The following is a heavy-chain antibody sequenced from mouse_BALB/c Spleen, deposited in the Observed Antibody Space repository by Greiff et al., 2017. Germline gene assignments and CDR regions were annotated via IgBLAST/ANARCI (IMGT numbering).Heavy chain of an antibody. CDR1: GFNIKDTY. CDR3: ARDGYEGGDLY. Sequence: DVQLQESGAELVKPGASVKLSCTASGFNIKDTYMHWVKQRPEQGLEWIGRIDPANGNTKYDPKFQGKATITADTSSNTAYLQLSSLTSEDTAVYYCARDGYEGGDLYWGQGTLVTVSA. D-gene: IGHD2-2*01. V-gene: IGHV14-3*02. J-gene: IGHJ3*01. CDR2: IDPANGNT.